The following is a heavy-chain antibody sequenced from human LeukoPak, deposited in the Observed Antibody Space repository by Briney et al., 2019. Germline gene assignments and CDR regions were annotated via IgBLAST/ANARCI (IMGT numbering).Heavy chain of an antibody. CDR1: GYSFTNHW. V-gene: IGHV5-51*01. J-gene: IGHJ4*02. Sequence: GEYLKISCKGSGYSFTNHWIGWVRQLPGKGLEWMGIIYPGDSDTRYSPSFQGQVTISADKSISTAYLQWSSLKASDTAMYYCARLPQWGGTYHFDYWGQGTLLTVSS. CDR3: ARLPQWGGTYHFDY. D-gene: IGHD1-26*01. CDR2: IYPGDSDT.